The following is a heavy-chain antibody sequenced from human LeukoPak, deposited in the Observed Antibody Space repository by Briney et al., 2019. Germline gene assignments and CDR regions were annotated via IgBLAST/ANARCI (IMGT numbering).Heavy chain of an antibody. CDR3: AKAPNSGGNCYDASDV. V-gene: IGHV3-23*01. CDR2: ISGSGATT. Sequence: GGSLRLSCAASGFTFSSHWMHWVRQAPGKGLEWVSAISGSGATTYYTDSAKGRFTISRDNSKITLYLQMDSLRAEDTAMYYCAKAPNSGGNCYDASDVWGQGTMVTVSS. CDR1: GFTFSSHW. J-gene: IGHJ3*01. D-gene: IGHD2-15*01.